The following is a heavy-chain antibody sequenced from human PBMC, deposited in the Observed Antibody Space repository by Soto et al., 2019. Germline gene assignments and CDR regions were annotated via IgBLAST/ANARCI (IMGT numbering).Heavy chain of an antibody. J-gene: IGHJ4*02. CDR3: AYRTGFDY. CDR1: GFTFSIYD. Sequence: GSLRLSCAASGFTFSIYDMSWVRQSPGKGLEWVSTISNSGGSTSYADSVKGRFSTSRDNYKNTLYLQMNSLRAEDTAIYYCAYRTGFDYWGQGTLVTVSS. D-gene: IGHD4-4*01. CDR2: ISNSGGST. V-gene: IGHV3-23*01.